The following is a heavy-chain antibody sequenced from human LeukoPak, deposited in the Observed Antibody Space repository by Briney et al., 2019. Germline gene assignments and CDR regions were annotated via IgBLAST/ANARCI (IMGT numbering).Heavy chain of an antibody. D-gene: IGHD3-10*01. Sequence: PGGSLRLSCAASGFTFSSYAMSWVRQAPGKGLEWVSAISGSGGSTYYADSVKGRFTISRDSSKNTLYLQMNSLRAEDTAVYYCAKVGGSGSYYLMGYWGQGTLVTVSS. J-gene: IGHJ4*02. CDR3: AKVGGSGSYYLMGY. CDR2: ISGSGGST. CDR1: GFTFSSYA. V-gene: IGHV3-23*01.